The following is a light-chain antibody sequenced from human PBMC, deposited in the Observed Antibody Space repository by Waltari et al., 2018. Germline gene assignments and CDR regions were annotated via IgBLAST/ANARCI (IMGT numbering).Light chain of an antibody. V-gene: IGKV1-9*01. J-gene: IGKJ1*01. Sequence: DIQLTQSPSFLSASVGDRVTITCRASQGINSFLAWYQQQPGIVPKLLIYAASILQSGVPSRFSGGGSGTEFTLTISSLQPEDFATYYCQQLDSYPRTFGQGTKVEIK. CDR2: AAS. CDR1: QGINSF. CDR3: QQLDSYPRT.